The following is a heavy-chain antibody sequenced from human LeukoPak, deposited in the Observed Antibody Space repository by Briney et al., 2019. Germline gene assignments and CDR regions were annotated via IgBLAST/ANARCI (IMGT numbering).Heavy chain of an antibody. CDR3: ARAVTSTEGY. CDR2: INQDGSQK. Sequence: GGSLRLSCAASGFTFTTYWMNWVRQAPGKGLEWVASINQDGSQKYYVDSVKGRFTISRDNAQKSLYLVMKGLSAKDTAVYYCARAVTSTEGYWGQGTLVTVSS. J-gene: IGHJ4*02. V-gene: IGHV3-7*03. CDR1: GFTFTTYW.